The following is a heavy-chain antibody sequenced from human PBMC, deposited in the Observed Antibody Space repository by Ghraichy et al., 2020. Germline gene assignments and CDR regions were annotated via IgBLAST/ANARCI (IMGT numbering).Heavy chain of an antibody. CDR1: GFTFSRYA. V-gene: IGHV3-23*01. CDR3: AKDLMGGGSIWYYFDY. J-gene: IGHJ4*02. Sequence: GGSLRLSCATSGFTFSRYAMNWVRQAPGKGLEWVSAISGSGGSTYFADSVKGRFTISRDNSKNTLYLQMNSLKAEDTALYYCAKDLMGGGSIWYYFDYWGQGTLVTVSS. D-gene: IGHD6-13*01. CDR2: ISGSGGST.